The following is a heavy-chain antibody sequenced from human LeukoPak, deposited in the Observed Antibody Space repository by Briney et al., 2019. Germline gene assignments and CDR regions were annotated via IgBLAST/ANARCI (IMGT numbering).Heavy chain of an antibody. CDR3: ASDIVVVPAAMGSYYYYGMDV. Sequence: PSETLSLTCAVYGGSFSGYYWSWIRQPPGKGLEWIGEINHSGSTNYSPSLKSRVTISVDTSKNQFSLKLSSVTAADTAVYHCASDIVVVPAAMGSYYYYGMDVWGQGTTVTVSS. V-gene: IGHV4-34*01. CDR2: INHSGST. D-gene: IGHD2-2*01. CDR1: GGSFSGYY. J-gene: IGHJ6*02.